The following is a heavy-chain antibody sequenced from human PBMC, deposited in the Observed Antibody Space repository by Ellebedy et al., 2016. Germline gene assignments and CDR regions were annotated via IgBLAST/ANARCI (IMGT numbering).Heavy chain of an antibody. V-gene: IGHV4-59*01. D-gene: IGHD4-17*01. J-gene: IGHJ4*02. CDR2: IYSSGST. CDR3: AGQYGSFGY. CDR1: GGSISGYY. Sequence: SETLSLTCTVSGGSISGYYWSWIRQPPKQGLEWIGYIYSSGSTNYNPSLKSRVTISIDTSKNQFSLKLSSVTAADTAVYYCAGQYGSFGYWGQGTLVTVSS.